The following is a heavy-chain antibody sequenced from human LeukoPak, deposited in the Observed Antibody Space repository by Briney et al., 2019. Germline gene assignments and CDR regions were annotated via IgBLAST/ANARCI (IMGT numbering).Heavy chain of an antibody. CDR1: GFTFSSYW. CDR3: ARHGVVTAIRAPVDY. Sequence: GGSLRLSCAASGFTFSSYWMTWVRQAPGKGLEWVASIRQDGRDKNYVDSVKGRFTISRDNSKNTLYLQMNSLRAEDTAVYYCARHGVVTAIRAPVDYWGQGTLVTVSS. D-gene: IGHD2-21*02. V-gene: IGHV3-7*01. CDR2: IRQDGRDK. J-gene: IGHJ4*02.